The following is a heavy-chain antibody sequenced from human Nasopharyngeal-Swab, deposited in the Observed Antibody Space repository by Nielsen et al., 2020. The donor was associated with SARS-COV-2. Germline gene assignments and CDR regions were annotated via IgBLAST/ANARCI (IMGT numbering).Heavy chain of an antibody. V-gene: IGHV3-30*03. CDR1: GFTFSSFG. D-gene: IGHD4-17*01. J-gene: IGHJ4*02. CDR2: IAHYASNE. CDR3: ARDAPAHYGAFY. Sequence: GGSLRLSCAASGFTFSSFGMHCVRQAPGKGLEWVAFIAHYASNEYYGDSVKGRFSISRDSSKNTLYLQMDSLRGEDTAVYYCARDAPAHYGAFYWGRGTLVTVSS.